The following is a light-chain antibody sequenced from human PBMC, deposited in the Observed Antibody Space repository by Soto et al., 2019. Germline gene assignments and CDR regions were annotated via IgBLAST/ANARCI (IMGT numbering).Light chain of an antibody. J-gene: IGLJ1*01. CDR2: DVS. CDR3: SSYTSSSTLL. Sequence: QSVLAQPASVSGXXGQXITISCTGTSSDVGGYNYVSWYQQHPGKAPKLMIYDVSNRPSGVSNRFSGSKSGNTASLTISGLQAEDEADYYCSSYTSSSTLLFGTGTKVTVL. V-gene: IGLV2-14*01. CDR1: SSDVGGYNY.